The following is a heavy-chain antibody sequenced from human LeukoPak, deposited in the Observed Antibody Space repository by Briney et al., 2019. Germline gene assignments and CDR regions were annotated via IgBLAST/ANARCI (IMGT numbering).Heavy chain of an antibody. CDR2: MNPNSGNT. CDR1: GGTFSSYA. Sequence: ASVKVSCKASGGTFSSYAISWVRQAPGQGLEWMGGMNPNSGNTGYAQKSQGRVTITRNTPISTAYMELSSLRSEDTAVYYCARGLAYYGSGSFFDYWGQGTLVTVSS. D-gene: IGHD3-10*01. J-gene: IGHJ4*02. CDR3: ARGLAYYGSGSFFDY. V-gene: IGHV1-8*03.